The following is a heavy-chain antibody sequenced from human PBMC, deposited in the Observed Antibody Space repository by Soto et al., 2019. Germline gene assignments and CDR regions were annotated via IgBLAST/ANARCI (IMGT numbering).Heavy chain of an antibody. J-gene: IGHJ2*01. CDR2: IIPIFGTT. Sequence: QVQLVQSGAEVKKPGSSVKVSCKASGGTFSRYAISWVRQAPGQGLEWMGGIIPIFGTTNYAQKFLGRVTITADKSTSTDYMELSSLSSEDTAVYYCACRAGARYGGNSADWYFDLWGRGTPVTFSS. D-gene: IGHD4-17*01. CDR3: ACRAGARYGGNSADWYFDL. V-gene: IGHV1-69*06. CDR1: GGTFSRYA.